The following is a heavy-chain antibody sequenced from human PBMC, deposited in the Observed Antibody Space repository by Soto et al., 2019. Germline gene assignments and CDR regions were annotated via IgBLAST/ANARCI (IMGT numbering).Heavy chain of an antibody. CDR1: GGSFSCYY. J-gene: IGHJ6*02. CDR2: INHSGST. Sequence: SETLSLSFAVYGGSFSCYYWSWIRQPPGKWLEWIGEINHSGSTNYNPSLKSRVTMSVDTSKNQFSLKLSSVTAADTAVYYCARDSGPLEEAGTGGYYYYGMDVWAQGTTVTVYS. D-gene: IGHD6-13*01. V-gene: IGHV4-34*01. CDR3: ARDSGPLEEAGTGGYYYYGMDV.